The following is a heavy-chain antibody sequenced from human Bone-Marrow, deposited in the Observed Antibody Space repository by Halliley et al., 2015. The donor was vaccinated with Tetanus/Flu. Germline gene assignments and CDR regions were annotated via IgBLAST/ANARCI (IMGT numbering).Heavy chain of an antibody. D-gene: IGHD2-15*01. J-gene: IGHJ3*02. CDR2: ISSRGSDT. Sequence: SLRLSCAASGFTFSDYYMTWIRQAPGKGLEWVSYISSRGSDTNYADSVKGRFTISRDNAKSSLYLEMRSLRAEDTAVYYCARDQRGTDTRNDAFDIWGQGTRVTVTS. CDR1: GFTFSDYY. CDR3: ARDQRGTDTRNDAFDI. V-gene: IGHV3-11*06.